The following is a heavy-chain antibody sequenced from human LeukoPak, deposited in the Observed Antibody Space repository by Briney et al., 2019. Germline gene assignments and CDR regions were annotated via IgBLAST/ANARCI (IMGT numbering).Heavy chain of an antibody. V-gene: IGHV3-74*01. D-gene: IGHD3-9*01. CDR3: ARGLRYFDWLLSTAFDY. Sequence: PGGSLRLSCAASGFTFSSYWMHWVRQAPGKGLVWVSRINSDGSSTSYADSVEGRFTISRDNAKNTLYLQMNSLRAEDTAVYYCARGLRYFDWLLSTAFDYWGQGTLVTVSS. CDR2: INSDGSST. J-gene: IGHJ4*02. CDR1: GFTFSSYW.